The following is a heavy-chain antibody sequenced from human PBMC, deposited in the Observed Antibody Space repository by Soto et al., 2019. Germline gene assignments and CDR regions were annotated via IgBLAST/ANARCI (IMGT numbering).Heavy chain of an antibody. CDR3: ARTRSGTYSLDF. CDR2: MNPNSGNT. CDR1: GYTFTSYD. J-gene: IGHJ4*02. D-gene: IGHD1-26*01. Sequence: GASVKVSCKASGYTFTSYDINWVRQATGQGLEWMGWMNPNSGNTGYAQKFQGRVTMTRNTSISTAYMELSSLRSEDTAVYYCARTRSGTYSLDFWGRGTLVTVSS. V-gene: IGHV1-8*01.